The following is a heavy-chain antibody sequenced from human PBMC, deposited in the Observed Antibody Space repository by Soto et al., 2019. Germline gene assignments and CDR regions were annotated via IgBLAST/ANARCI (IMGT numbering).Heavy chain of an antibody. CDR3: AKHGPEISRVLSYSGSWCSPDY. D-gene: IGHD6-13*01. CDR1: GFTFSSCA. V-gene: IGHV3-23*01. CDR2: LSTSGVTT. J-gene: IGHJ4*02. Sequence: EVKLLASGGGLVLPGGSLRLSCAASGFTFSSCAMSWVRQAPGKGLEWVSSLSTSGVTTYYADSVKGRFTISRHNSKNTVIMQMDSVRAEYTAIYYCAKHGPEISRVLSYSGSWCSPDYWGLGTLVTVSS.